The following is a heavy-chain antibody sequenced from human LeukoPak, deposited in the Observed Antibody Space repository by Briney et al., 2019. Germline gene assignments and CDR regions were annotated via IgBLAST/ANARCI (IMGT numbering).Heavy chain of an antibody. V-gene: IGHV4-4*07. D-gene: IGHD1-14*01. CDR3: ARVLYYRERNAFDI. CDR1: GGSISSYY. CDR2: IYTSGST. Sequence: PSETLSLTCTVSGGSISSYYWSWIRQPAGKGLEWIGRIYTSGSTNYNPSLKSRVTMSADTSKNQFSLKLSSVTAADTAVYYCARVLYYRERNAFDIWGQGTMVTVSS. J-gene: IGHJ3*02.